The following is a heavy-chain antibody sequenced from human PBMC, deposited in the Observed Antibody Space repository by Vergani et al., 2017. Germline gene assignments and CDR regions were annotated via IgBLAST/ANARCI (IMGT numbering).Heavy chain of an antibody. D-gene: IGHD2/OR15-2a*01. CDR1: GFTFSNSA. CDR2: ISGPGLST. CDR3: VKEKIDLGSYCLDS. J-gene: IGHJ5*01. Sequence: EVHLLESGGGLVQSGGSLRLSCAASGFTFSNSAVSWVRQAPGRGLAWVSSISGPGLSTYYADSVKGRFSISRDNSKNTVFLQMHSLRAEDTAIYYCVKEKIDLGSYCLDSWGHGILVTVSS. V-gene: IGHV3-23*01.